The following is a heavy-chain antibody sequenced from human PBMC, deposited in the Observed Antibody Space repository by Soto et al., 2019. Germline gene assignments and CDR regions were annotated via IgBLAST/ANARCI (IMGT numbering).Heavy chain of an antibody. CDR2: IYPGDSDT. J-gene: IGHJ6*02. Sequence: PGESLKISCKGSGYSFTSYWIGWVRQMPGKGLEWMGIIYPGDSDTRYSPSFQGQVTIPADKSISTAYLQWTSLKASDTAMYYCARSRRGAYSSGWYSPSGYYNYGIDVWGQGTKVTVSS. CDR1: GYSFTSYW. CDR3: ARSRRGAYSSGWYSPSGYYNYGIDV. D-gene: IGHD6-19*01. V-gene: IGHV5-51*01.